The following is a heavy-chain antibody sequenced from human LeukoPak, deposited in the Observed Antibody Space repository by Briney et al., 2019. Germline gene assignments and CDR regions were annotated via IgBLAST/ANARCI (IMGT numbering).Heavy chain of an antibody. J-gene: IGHJ5*02. CDR3: ARGTPYGDYNRREFDP. D-gene: IGHD4-17*01. CDR1: GYAFTSYD. Sequence: ASVKVSCKASGYAFTSYDINWVRQATGQGLEWMGWMNPNSGNTGYAQKFQGRVTITRNTSISTAYMELSSLRSEDTAVYYCARGTPYGDYNRREFDPWGQGTLVTVSS. V-gene: IGHV1-8*03. CDR2: MNPNSGNT.